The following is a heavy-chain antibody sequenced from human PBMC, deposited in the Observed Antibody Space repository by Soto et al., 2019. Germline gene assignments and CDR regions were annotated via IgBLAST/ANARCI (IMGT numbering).Heavy chain of an antibody. Sequence: SQTLSLTCAISGDSVSSDTAAWNWIRQSPSRGLEWLGRTYYRSQWYDDYSLSVKSRMTITPDTSKNQSSLHLNSVTPDDTAVYYCAKEFSSSASDDLYYYGMDVWGQGTTVTVS. D-gene: IGHD6-6*01. CDR2: TYYRSQWYD. CDR1: GDSVSSDTAA. CDR3: AKEFSSSASDDLYYYGMDV. V-gene: IGHV6-1*01. J-gene: IGHJ6*02.